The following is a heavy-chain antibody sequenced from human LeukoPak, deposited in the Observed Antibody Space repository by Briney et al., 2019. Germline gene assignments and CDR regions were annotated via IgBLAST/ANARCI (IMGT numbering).Heavy chain of an antibody. D-gene: IGHD3-10*01. Sequence: GGSLRLSCAASGFTFSSYGMHWVRQAPGQGLEWMGWINPNSGGTNYAQKFQGRVTMTRDKSIRTAYMELSRLTSDDTAVYYCARNIWFGESADAFDIWGQGTMVTVSS. CDR1: GFTFSSYG. CDR3: ARNIWFGESADAFDI. J-gene: IGHJ3*02. V-gene: IGHV1-2*02. CDR2: INPNSGGT.